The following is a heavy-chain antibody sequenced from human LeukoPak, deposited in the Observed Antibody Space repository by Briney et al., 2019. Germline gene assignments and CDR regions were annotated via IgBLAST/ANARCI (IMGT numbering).Heavy chain of an antibody. CDR2: IYYSGST. J-gene: IGHJ6*02. CDR3: ARSLVVPAAMWYYYYGMDV. V-gene: IGHV4-59*01. Sequence: SETLSLTCTVSGGSISSYYWSWIRQPPGKGLEWIGYIYYSGSTNYNPSLKSRVTISVDTSKNQFSLKLSSVTVADTAVYYCARSLVVPAAMWYYYYGMDVWGQGTTVTVSS. CDR1: GGSISSYY. D-gene: IGHD2-2*01.